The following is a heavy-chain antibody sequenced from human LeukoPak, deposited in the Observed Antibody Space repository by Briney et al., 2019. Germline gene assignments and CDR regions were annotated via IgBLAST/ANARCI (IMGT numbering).Heavy chain of an antibody. CDR1: GYTFTGYY. J-gene: IGHJ6*03. CDR3: ARVRTAGYCSSTSCQGDYYYMDV. V-gene: IGHV1-2*02. Sequence: ASVKVSCKASGYTFTGYYMHWVRQSPGQGLEWMGWINPNSGGTNYAQKFQGRVTMTRDTSISTAYMELSRLRSEDTAVYSCARVRTAGYCSSTSCQGDYYYMDVWGKGTTVTVSS. D-gene: IGHD2-2*01. CDR2: INPNSGGT.